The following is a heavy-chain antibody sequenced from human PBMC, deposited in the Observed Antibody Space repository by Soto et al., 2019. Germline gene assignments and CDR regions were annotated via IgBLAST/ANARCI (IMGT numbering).Heavy chain of an antibody. V-gene: IGHV4-30-2*01. CDR2: IYHSGST. Sequence: QLQLQESGSGLVKPSQTLSLTCAVSGGSISSGGYSWSWIRQPPGKGLEWIGYIYHSGSTYYNPSLKSRVTISVDRSKNQFSLKLSSVTAADTAVYYCARGAFGELLYNWFDPWGQGTLVTVSS. CDR1: GGSISSGGYS. J-gene: IGHJ5*02. D-gene: IGHD3-10*01. CDR3: ARGAFGELLYNWFDP.